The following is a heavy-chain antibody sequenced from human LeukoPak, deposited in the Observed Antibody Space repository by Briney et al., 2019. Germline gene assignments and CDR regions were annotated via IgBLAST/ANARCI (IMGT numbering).Heavy chain of an antibody. CDR2: IIPVVGTA. D-gene: IGHD4-17*01. J-gene: IGHJ4*01. Sequence: GCSVKVSCKASGVTFSSSDINWVRQAPGQGLEWMGAIIPVVGTANYAQKFQGRVTITADESTSTASMELSSLRSEDTAVYYCARGHYGGTSWGHGTLVTVSS. CDR1: GVTFSSSD. V-gene: IGHV1-69*01. CDR3: ARGHYGGTS.